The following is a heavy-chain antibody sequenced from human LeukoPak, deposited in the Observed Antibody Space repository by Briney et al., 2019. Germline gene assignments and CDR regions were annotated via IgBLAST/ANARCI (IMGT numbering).Heavy chain of an antibody. J-gene: IGHJ4*02. CDR1: GFTFRSHS. Sequence: GGSLRLSCAASGFTFRSHSLDWVRQAPGKGLEGVSSISGAGSIQYADSVQGRFTITRDNTQNSIFLQMNSLRAEDTAVYYCVRDVIHSYFDIWGQGMLVTVSS. CDR2: ISGAGSI. D-gene: IGHD2/OR15-2a*01. V-gene: IGHV3-21*01. CDR3: VRDVIHSYFDI.